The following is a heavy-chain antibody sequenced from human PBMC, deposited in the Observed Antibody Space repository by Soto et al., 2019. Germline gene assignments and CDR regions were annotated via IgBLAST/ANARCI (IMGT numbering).Heavy chain of an antibody. CDR2: ISSSSSTI. Sequence: GGSLRLSCAASGFTFSSYSMNLVRQAPGKGLEWVSYISSSSSTIYYADSVKGRFTISRDNSKNTLYLQMNSLRPEDTALYYCVGGQYYFDYRGQGTLVTVSS. D-gene: IGHD3-10*01. CDR1: GFTFSSYS. J-gene: IGHJ4*02. V-gene: IGHV3-48*04. CDR3: VGGQYYFDY.